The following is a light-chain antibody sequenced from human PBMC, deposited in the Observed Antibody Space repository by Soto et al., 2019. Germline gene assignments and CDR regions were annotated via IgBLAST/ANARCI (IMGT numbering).Light chain of an antibody. J-gene: IGLJ2*01. CDR3: QVWDTTNPVI. Sequence: QSVLTQPPSVSGAPGQRVTISCTGTNSNIGAGYDVHWYQHLPGAAPKLLIYDNTNRPSGVPDRFSGSKSGTSASLVITGLQAEDEADYYCQVWDTTNPVIFGGGTKLTVL. V-gene: IGLV1-40*01. CDR1: NSNIGAGYD. CDR2: DNT.